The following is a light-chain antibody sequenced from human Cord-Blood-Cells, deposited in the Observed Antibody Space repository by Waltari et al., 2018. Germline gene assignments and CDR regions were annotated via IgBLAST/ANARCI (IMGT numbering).Light chain of an antibody. CDR3: QQYDNLPLA. CDR1: HDISNY. Sequence: DIQMPHSPSSLSADVGNSASITSQWSHDISNYLNWYQHKPGKDPKLLIYDASNVETGVPSRFSGSGSGTDFTFTSSSLQPEDIATYYCQQYDNLPLAFGRGTKVEI. J-gene: IGKJ4*01. V-gene: IGKV1-33*01. CDR2: DAS.